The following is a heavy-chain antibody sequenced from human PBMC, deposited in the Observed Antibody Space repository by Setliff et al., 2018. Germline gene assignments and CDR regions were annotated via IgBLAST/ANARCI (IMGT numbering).Heavy chain of an antibody. D-gene: IGHD6-13*01. CDR1: GYSISSGYY. CDR2: MYHSGSV. J-gene: IGHJ4*02. V-gene: IGHV4-38-2*02. CDR3: ARDRAAASSFDY. Sequence: PSETLSLTCTVSGYSISSGYYWGWIRQPPGKGLEWIGNMYHSGSVYYNPSLKSRVTISVDTSKNQFSLKVTSVTAADTAVYYCARDRAAASSFDYWGQGTLVTVSS.